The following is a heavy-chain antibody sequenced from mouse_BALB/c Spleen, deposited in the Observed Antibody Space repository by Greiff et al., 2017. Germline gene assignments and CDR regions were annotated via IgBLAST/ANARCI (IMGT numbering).Heavy chain of an antibody. V-gene: IGHV5-4*02. Sequence: VQLKESGGGLVKPGGSLKLSCAASGFTFSDYYMYWVRQTPEKRQEWVATISDGGSYTYYPDSVKGRFTISRDNAKNNLYLQMSSLKSEGTAMYYCARDGRDYRSLFAYWGQGTLVTVSA. CDR1: GFTFSDYY. CDR2: ISDGGSYT. J-gene: IGHJ3*01. CDR3: ARDGRDYRSLFAY. D-gene: IGHD2-4*01.